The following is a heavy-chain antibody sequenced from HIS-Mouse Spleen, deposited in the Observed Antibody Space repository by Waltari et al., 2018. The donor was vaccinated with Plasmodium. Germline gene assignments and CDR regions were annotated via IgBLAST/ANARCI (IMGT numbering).Heavy chain of an antibody. V-gene: IGHV4-59*01. Sequence: QVQLQESGPGLVKPSETLSLTCTVSGGSLSSYYWSWIRQPPGKGLAWFAYIHYSGSTNYNPSLKGRVTISVDTSKNQFSLKLSSVTAADTAVFYCARGGYSSSSYYFDYWGQGTLVTVSS. D-gene: IGHD6-6*01. CDR3: ARGGYSSSSYYFDY. CDR2: IHYSGST. J-gene: IGHJ4*02. CDR1: GGSLSSYY.